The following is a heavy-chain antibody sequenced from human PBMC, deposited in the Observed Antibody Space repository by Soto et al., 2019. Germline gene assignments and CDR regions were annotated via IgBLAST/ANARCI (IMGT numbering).Heavy chain of an antibody. CDR2: ISGSGGST. Sequence: GGSLRLSCAASGLTYSPYAMHWVRQAPGKGLQWVSGISGSGGSTYYADSVKGRFTISRDNSKNTLYLQMNSLRAEDTAVYYCARTLYSYGTDYWGQGTLVTVSS. CDR3: ARTLYSYGTDY. J-gene: IGHJ4*02. D-gene: IGHD5-18*01. V-gene: IGHV3-23*01. CDR1: GLTYSPYA.